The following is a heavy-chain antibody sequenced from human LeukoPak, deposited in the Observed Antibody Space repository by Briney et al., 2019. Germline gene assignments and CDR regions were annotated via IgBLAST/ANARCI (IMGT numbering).Heavy chain of an antibody. D-gene: IGHD6-19*01. J-gene: IGHJ5*02. CDR3: ARAHSSGWPHMFDP. Sequence: SETLSLTCTVSGASINNNFWTWIRQPPGKGLEWIGYIYSSGSANYNPSLKSRVIISGDTSKNQISLNLTSVTAADTAVYFCARAHSSGWPHMFDPWGQGTLVTVPS. CDR2: IYSSGSA. CDR1: GASINNNF. V-gene: IGHV4-59*08.